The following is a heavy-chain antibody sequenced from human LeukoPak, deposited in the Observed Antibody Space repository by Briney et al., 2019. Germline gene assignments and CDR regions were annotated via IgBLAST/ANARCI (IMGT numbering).Heavy chain of an antibody. V-gene: IGHV4-59*11. CDR1: GGSISSHF. Sequence: SETLSVTCTVSGGSISSHFWTWIRQPPGKGLEWIGYIHYSGNTNYNPSLKSRVSISVATSKNEFSLKLSSVTAADTAVYYCTRDFLECSRTSCLNWFDPWGQGTLVTVSS. CDR3: TRDFLECSRTSCLNWFDP. CDR2: IHYSGNT. D-gene: IGHD2-2*01. J-gene: IGHJ5*02.